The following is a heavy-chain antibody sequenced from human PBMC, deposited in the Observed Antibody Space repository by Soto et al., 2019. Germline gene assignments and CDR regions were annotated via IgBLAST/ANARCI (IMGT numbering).Heavy chain of an antibody. Sequence: SETLSLTCTVSGGSLNNYNWNWIRQSAGTGLEWIGRSYSSGKTYYNPSLKSRVTLSLDMLNNQISLKVTSVTAADTAMYYCARERTYQMFGDDALDFWGLGTIVTVSS. J-gene: IGHJ3*01. D-gene: IGHD2-2*01. CDR2: SYSSGKT. V-gene: IGHV4-4*07. CDR3: ARERTYQMFGDDALDF. CDR1: GGSLNNYN.